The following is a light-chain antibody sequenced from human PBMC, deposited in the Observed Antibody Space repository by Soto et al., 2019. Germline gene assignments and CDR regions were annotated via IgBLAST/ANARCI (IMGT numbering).Light chain of an antibody. Sequence: DIQMTQSPSSLSASVGDRVTITCRSSQSINTYLNWYQQRPGKAPKLLIYAASSLQSGVPSRFSGSGSETDFTLTIGNLQPEDFATYYCQQSFSTIFTFGPGTKVDIK. J-gene: IGKJ3*01. CDR1: QSINTY. CDR2: AAS. CDR3: QQSFSTIFT. V-gene: IGKV1-39*01.